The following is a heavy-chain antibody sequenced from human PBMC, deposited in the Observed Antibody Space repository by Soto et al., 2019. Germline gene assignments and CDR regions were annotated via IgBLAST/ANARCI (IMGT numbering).Heavy chain of an antibody. CDR2: ISSSGSTI. D-gene: IGHD3-16*02. J-gene: IGHJ3*02. CDR1: GVAFSDYY. Sequence: PGGALRLSCAASGVAFSDYYMSWIRQAPGKGLEWVSYISSSGSTIYYADSVKGRFSISRDNAKNSLYLQMNSLRAEDTAVYYCARVDRNDYFWGSYRYPLDAFDIWGQGTMVTVS. CDR3: ARVDRNDYFWGSYRYPLDAFDI. V-gene: IGHV3-11*01.